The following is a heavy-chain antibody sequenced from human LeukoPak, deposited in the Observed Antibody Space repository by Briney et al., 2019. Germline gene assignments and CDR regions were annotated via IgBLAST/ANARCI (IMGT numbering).Heavy chain of an antibody. CDR1: GFTFGHYW. CDR3: ASQLLVGSIDC. CDR2: IEYNGRLT. Sequence: QPGGSLRLSCAASGFTFGHYWMHCDRHAPGKGLEWVSRIEYNGRLTNYADSVKGRFTISRDNAKSTLYLQMNSLRVDDTAVYYCASQLLVGSIDCWGQGTLVTVSS. J-gene: IGHJ4*02. V-gene: IGHV3-74*01. D-gene: IGHD2-8*02.